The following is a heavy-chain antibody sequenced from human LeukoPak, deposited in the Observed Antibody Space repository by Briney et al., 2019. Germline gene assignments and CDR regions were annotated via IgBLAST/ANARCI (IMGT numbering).Heavy chain of an antibody. CDR1: GFTFDDYG. D-gene: IGHD2-8*01. Sequence: PGGSLRLSCEASGFTFDDYGMSWVRQVPGKGLEWVSGINRNGDNTDYADSVKGRFTISRDNAKNSHSLQMNSLRVEDTAFYYCARGFRNGPFDCWGQGTLVTVSS. CDR3: ARGFRNGPFDC. J-gene: IGHJ4*02. CDR2: INRNGDNT. V-gene: IGHV3-20*04.